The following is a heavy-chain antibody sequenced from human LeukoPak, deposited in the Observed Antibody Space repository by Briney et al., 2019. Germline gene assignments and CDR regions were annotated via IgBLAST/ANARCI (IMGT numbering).Heavy chain of an antibody. CDR1: AGSISSGGYS. CDR3: ATLREYYDSSGYYYN. Sequence: SETLSLNCTVSAGSISSGGYSWSWIRQPPGKGLEWIGYVYHSGSTYYNPSLKSRVTISVDRSKNQFSLKLSSVTAADTAVYYCATLREYYDSSGYYYNWGQGTLVTVSS. V-gene: IGHV4-30-2*01. J-gene: IGHJ4*02. D-gene: IGHD3-22*01. CDR2: VYHSGST.